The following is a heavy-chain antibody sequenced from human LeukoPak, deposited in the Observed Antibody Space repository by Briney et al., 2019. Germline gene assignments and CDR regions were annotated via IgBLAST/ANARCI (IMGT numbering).Heavy chain of an antibody. CDR1: GFTVSSNY. Sequence: GSLRLSCAAPGFTVSSNYMSWVRQAPGKGLEWGSVIYSGGVTYYADSVKGRFTISRDNSRNTLYLQMNSLRAEDTAVYYCARLTQYYYDSNGHSGYFDYWGQGTLVTVSS. CDR3: ARLTQYYYDSNGHSGYFDY. D-gene: IGHD3-22*01. CDR2: IYSGGVT. J-gene: IGHJ4*02. V-gene: IGHV3-53*01.